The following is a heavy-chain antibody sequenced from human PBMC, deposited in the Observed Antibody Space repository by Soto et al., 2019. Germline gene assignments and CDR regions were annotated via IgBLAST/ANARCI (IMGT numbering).Heavy chain of an antibody. CDR3: ARSELGYYDFVMDV. CDR2: MNPNSGNT. D-gene: IGHD3-3*01. CDR1: GYSFTSYD. V-gene: IGHV1-8*01. J-gene: IGHJ6*02. Sequence: SVKVSCKESGYSFTSYDINWVRQANGQGLEWMGWMNPNSGNTGYAQKFQGRVTMTRNTSISTAYMELSGLRSEDTAVYYCARSELGYYDFVMDVWGQGTTVTVSS.